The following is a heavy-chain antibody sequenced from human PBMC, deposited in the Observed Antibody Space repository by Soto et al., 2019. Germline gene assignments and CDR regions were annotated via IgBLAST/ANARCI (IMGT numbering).Heavy chain of an antibody. V-gene: IGHV3-30*18. CDR3: VKYGSSGWPYYHVLDV. D-gene: IGHD6-19*01. CDR1: GFTFSSYG. Sequence: QVQLVESGGGVVQPGRSLRLSCAASGFTFSSYGMHWVRQAPGKGLEWVAVISYDGSNKYYADSVKGRFTISRDNSKNALYLKMSSLRAEDTAVYYCVKYGSSGWPYYHVLDVCGQGTTVTVSS. CDR2: ISYDGSNK. J-gene: IGHJ6*02.